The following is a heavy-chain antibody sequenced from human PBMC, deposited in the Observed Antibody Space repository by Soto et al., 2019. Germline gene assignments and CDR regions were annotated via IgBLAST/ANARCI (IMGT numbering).Heavy chain of an antibody. Sequence: ASVKVSCKASGYTFTTYYINWVRQASGQGLEWMGCVNPSSGNTVYAQKFHGRVTMTRDTSISTAYMELSSLKSDDTAIYYCARASMYIWNDHWGQGTLVTVSS. D-gene: IGHD1-20*01. J-gene: IGHJ5*02. CDR1: GYTFTTYY. V-gene: IGHV1-8*01. CDR3: ARASMYIWNDH. CDR2: VNPSSGNT.